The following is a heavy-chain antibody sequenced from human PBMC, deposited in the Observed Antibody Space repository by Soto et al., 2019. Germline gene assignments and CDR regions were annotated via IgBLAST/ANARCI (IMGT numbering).Heavy chain of an antibody. CDR3: ARESEDLTSNLDY. CDR1: GFTFTRYS. V-gene: IGHV3-21*06. Sequence: PGGSLRLSCAASGFTFTRYSMNWVRRAPGKGLEWVSSISSTTNYIYYGDSMKGRFTISRDNAKNSLYLEMNSLRAEDTAVYYCARESEDLTSNLDYWGQGTLVTVSS. J-gene: IGHJ4*02. CDR2: ISSTTNYI.